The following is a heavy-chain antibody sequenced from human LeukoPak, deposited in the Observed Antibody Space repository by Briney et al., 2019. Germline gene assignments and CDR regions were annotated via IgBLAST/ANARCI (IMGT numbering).Heavy chain of an antibody. J-gene: IGHJ6*02. CDR3: ARLLIRAPPTETGTRPALPHGYYYYYGMDV. D-gene: IGHD1-1*01. Sequence: ESLKISCKGSGYSFTSYWIGWVRQMPGKGLEWMGIIYPGDSDTRYSPSFQGQVTISADKSISTAYLQWSSLKASDTAMYYCARLLIRAPPTETGTRPALPHGYYYYYGMDVWGQGTTVTVSS. CDR1: GYSFTSYW. CDR2: IYPGDSDT. V-gene: IGHV5-51*01.